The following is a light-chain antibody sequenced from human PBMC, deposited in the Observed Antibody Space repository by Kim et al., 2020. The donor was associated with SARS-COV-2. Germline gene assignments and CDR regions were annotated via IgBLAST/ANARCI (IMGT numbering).Light chain of an antibody. V-gene: IGLV1-47*02. Sequence: ELTQPPSASGTPGQRVTISCSGSGSNIGSNYVYWYQQLPGTAPKLLIYSNNQRPSGVPDRFSGSNSGTSSSLAIIGFRSEDEADYYCAAWDDSLSGWVFGGGTQLTVL. CDR2: SNN. CDR3: AAWDDSLSGWV. J-gene: IGLJ7*01. CDR1: GSNIGSNY.